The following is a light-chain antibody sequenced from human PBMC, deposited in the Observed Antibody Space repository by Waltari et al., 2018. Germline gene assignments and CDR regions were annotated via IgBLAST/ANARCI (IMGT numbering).Light chain of an antibody. CDR1: GSNIGSNT. Sequence: QSVLTQPPSASGTPGQRVTISCSGSGSNIGSNTVNWYQQLPGTAPKLLIYSNNQRPSGVTDRFSGSKSGTSASLAISGLQSEDEADYYCAAWDDSLNGHVVFGGGTKLTVL. V-gene: IGLV1-44*01. CDR3: AAWDDSLNGHVV. CDR2: SNN. J-gene: IGLJ2*01.